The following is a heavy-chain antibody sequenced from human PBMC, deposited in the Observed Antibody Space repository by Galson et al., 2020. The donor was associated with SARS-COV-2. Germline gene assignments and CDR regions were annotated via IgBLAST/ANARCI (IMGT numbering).Heavy chain of an antibody. V-gene: IGHV4-34*01. CDR3: ARDWRETHFGY. J-gene: IGHJ4*02. D-gene: IGHD3-3*01. Sequence: SETLSLTCAVYGGSFSGYYWTWIRQPPGKGLEWIGEINHSGSSNYNPSLKSRVTMSVDTSKNQFSLNLSSVTAADTAVYYCARDWRETHFGYWGQGTLVTVPS. CDR1: GGSFSGYY. CDR2: INHSGSS.